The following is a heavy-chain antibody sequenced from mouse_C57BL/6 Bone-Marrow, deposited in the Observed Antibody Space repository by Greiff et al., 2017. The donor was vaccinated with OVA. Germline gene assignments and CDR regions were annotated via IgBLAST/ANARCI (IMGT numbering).Heavy chain of an antibody. J-gene: IGHJ4*01. CDR1: GYTFTSYW. V-gene: IGHV1-64*01. CDR2: IHPNSGST. CDR3: ARKRGLLRYYAMDY. D-gene: IGHD1-1*01. Sequence: QVQLKQPGAELVKPGASVKLSCKASGYTFTSYWMHWVKQRPGQGLEWIGMIHPNSGSTNYNEKFKSKATLTVDKSSSTAYMQLSSLTSEDSAVYYCARKRGLLRYYAMDYWGQGTSVTVSS.